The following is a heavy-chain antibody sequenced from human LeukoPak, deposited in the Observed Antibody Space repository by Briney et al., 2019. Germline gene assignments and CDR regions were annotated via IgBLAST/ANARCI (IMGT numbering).Heavy chain of an antibody. CDR1: GFSLSTSGVY. CDR3: ARSSYYDSALDAFDI. J-gene: IGHJ3*02. CDR2: IDWDEDK. Sequence: ESGPTLVNPTQTLTLTCTFSGFSLSTSGVYVSWIRQPPGKALECLARIDWDEDKYYSTSLETRLTISKDTSKNQVVLTMTNMDPVDTATYYCARSSYYDSALDAFDIWGQGTMVTVSS. D-gene: IGHD3-22*01. V-gene: IGHV2-70*11.